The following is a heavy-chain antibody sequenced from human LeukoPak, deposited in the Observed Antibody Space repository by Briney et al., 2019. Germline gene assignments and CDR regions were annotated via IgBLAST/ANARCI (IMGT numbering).Heavy chain of an antibody. J-gene: IGHJ6*03. Sequence: GASVKVSCKASGGTFSSYAISWVRQAPGQGLEWMGGIIPIFGPANYAQKFQGRVTITTDESTSTAYMELSSLRSEDTAVYYCARSSTGTTSFNYYYYYYMDVWGKGNPGHRLL. CDR1: GGTFSSYA. D-gene: IGHD1-7*01. V-gene: IGHV1-69*05. CDR3: ARSSTGTTSFNYYYYYYMDV. CDR2: IIPIFGPA.